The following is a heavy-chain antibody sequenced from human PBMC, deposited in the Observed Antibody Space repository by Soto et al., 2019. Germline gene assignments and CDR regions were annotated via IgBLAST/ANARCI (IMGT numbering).Heavy chain of an antibody. J-gene: IGHJ6*03. Sequence: SETLSLTCAVYGGSFSGYYWSWIRQPPGKGLEWIGEINHSGSTNYNPSLKSRVTISVDTSKNQFSLKLSSVTAADTAVYYCARDRAVVVADGYYMDVWGKGTTVTV. CDR3: ARDRAVVVADGYYMDV. D-gene: IGHD2-15*01. V-gene: IGHV4-34*01. CDR1: GGSFSGYY. CDR2: INHSGST.